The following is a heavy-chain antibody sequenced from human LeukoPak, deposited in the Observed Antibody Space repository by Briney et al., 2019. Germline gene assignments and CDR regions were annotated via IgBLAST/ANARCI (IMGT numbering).Heavy chain of an antibody. V-gene: IGHV4-39*01. CDR2: IYFSGST. CDR1: GDSIATTAFY. D-gene: IGHD6-19*01. Sequence: PSETLSLSCTVSGDSIATTAFYWGWIRQPPGKGLEWVGTIYFSGSTYYNPSLKSRVTMSMDTAKNQFSLTLASATAADTVVYYCARRGSGWYQFDYWGQGTLVPVSS. CDR3: ARRGSGWYQFDY. J-gene: IGHJ4*02.